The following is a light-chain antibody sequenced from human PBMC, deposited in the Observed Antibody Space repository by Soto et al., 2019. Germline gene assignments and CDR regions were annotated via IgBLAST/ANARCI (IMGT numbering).Light chain of an antibody. CDR1: QSVNNN. Sequence: ETLMTQSPATLSVSPGERATLSCRARQSVNNNSAWYQQKLGQAPRVLIYGASTRATGIPARFTGSGSGTEFILTITSLQSEDSAVYYCQEYNTWPWTFGQGTKVEFK. J-gene: IGKJ1*01. V-gene: IGKV3-15*01. CDR3: QEYNTWPWT. CDR2: GAS.